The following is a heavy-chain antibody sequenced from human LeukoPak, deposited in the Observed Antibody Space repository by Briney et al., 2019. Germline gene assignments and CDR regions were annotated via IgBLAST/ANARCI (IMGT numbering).Heavy chain of an antibody. Sequence: SGPTLVNPTQTLTLTCTFSGFSLNTSGMCVSWIRQPPGKALERLARIDWDNDKYYSTSLKTRLTISKDTSKNQVVLTMTNMDPVDTATYYCARILGYCSSITLSDYWGQGTLVTVSS. CDR2: IDWDNDK. D-gene: IGHD2-2*03. V-gene: IGHV2-70*11. J-gene: IGHJ4*02. CDR3: ARILGYCSSITLSDY. CDR1: GFSLNTSGMC.